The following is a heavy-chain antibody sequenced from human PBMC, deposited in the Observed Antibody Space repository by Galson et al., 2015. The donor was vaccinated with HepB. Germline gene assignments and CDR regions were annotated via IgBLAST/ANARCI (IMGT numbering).Heavy chain of an antibody. CDR1: GFTFNDYG. CDR3: AQAVMEWHTSLYSYYFYMDV. V-gene: IGHV3-30*18. Sequence: SLRPSCAASGFTFNDYGMHWVRQAPGKGLEWVAVISYDGSNKYYADSVKGRFTISRDNSKNTLYLQMNSLRAEDTSVYYCAQAVMEWHTSLYSYYFYMDVWGKGTTVTVSS. CDR2: ISYDGSNK. J-gene: IGHJ6*03. D-gene: IGHD3-3*01.